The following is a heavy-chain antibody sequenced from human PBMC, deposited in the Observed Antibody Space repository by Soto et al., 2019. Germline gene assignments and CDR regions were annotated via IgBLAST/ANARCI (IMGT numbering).Heavy chain of an antibody. V-gene: IGHV2-5*01. Sequence: QITLKESGPTLVKPTQTLTLTCTFSGFSLNTTAMGVAWIRQPPGKSLEWLALIYWHDDKRDNPSLQSRLLITKDTSKSRVVITLTNMDPVNTATYFCAHNPTVIAHFDLWGKGTLVTVSS. CDR2: IYWHDDK. D-gene: IGHD2-21*01. CDR1: GFSLNTTAMG. CDR3: AHNPTVIAHFDL. J-gene: IGHJ4*02.